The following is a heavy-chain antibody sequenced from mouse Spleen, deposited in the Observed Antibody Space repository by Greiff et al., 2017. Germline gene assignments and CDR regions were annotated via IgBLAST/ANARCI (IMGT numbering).Heavy chain of an antibody. Sequence: EVQLQESGGGLVKPGGSLKLSCAASGFTFSDYGMHWVRQAPEKGLEWVAYISSGSSTIYYADTVKGRFTISRDNAKNTLFLQMTSLRSEDTAMYYCARNRNWDYDGYYFDYWGQGTTLTVSS. D-gene: IGHD2-4*01. CDR3: ARNRNWDYDGYYFDY. CDR1: GFTFSDYG. J-gene: IGHJ2*01. CDR2: ISSGSSTI. V-gene: IGHV5-17*01.